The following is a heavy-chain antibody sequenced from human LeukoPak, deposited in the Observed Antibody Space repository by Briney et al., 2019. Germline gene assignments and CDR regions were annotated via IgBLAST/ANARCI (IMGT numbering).Heavy chain of an antibody. CDR1: GFTFSSYW. V-gene: IGHV3-74*01. CDR2: INSDGSST. CDR3: ARGLNAVVAATFGY. J-gene: IGHJ4*02. Sequence: GGSLRLSCAASGFTFSSYWMHWVRQAPGKGLVWVLRINSDGSSTNYADSVKGRFTISRDNAKNTLYLQMNSLRAEDTAVYYCARGLNAVVAATFGYWGQGTLVTVSS. D-gene: IGHD2-15*01.